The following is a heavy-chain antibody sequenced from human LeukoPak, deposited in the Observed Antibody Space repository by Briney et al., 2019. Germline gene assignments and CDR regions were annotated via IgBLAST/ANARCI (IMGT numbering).Heavy chain of an antibody. D-gene: IGHD3-3*01. Sequence: GGSLRISCKGSGYTFSSYWIGWVRQMPGKGLEWMGIIYPGDSDTRYSPSLQGQVTISVDTSIGTACLQWSSLKASDTAIYYCARQNDFRLDYWGQGTLVTVSS. CDR2: IYPGDSDT. V-gene: IGHV5-51*01. CDR1: GYTFSSYW. J-gene: IGHJ4*02. CDR3: ARQNDFRLDY.